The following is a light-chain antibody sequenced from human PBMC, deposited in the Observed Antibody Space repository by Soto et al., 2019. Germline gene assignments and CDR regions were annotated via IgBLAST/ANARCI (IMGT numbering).Light chain of an antibody. V-gene: IGKV1-39*01. CDR2: AAS. CDR1: QSISSY. CDR3: QQSYSTLGT. J-gene: IGKJ1*01. Sequence: DIQMTQSPSSLCASVGDRVTITCRASQSISSYLNWYQQKPGKAPKLLIYAASSLQSGVPSRFSGSGSGTDFTLTISSLQPEDFATYYCQQSYSTLGTFGQGTKVEIK.